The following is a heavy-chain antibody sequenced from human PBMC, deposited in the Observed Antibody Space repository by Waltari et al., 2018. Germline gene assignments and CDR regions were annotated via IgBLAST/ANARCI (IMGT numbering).Heavy chain of an antibody. V-gene: IGHV4-4*07. Sequence: QVQLQESGPGLVKPSETLSLTCTVSGGSISSYYWSWIRQPAGKGRELFGGFYTSGGTNYNPSLRSRVTMSVDTSKNQFSLKLSSVTAADTAVYYCASKSQRLRFLEWLLNQRGDSDAFDIWGQGTMVTVSS. CDR2: FYTSGGT. CDR3: ASKSQRLRFLEWLLNQRGDSDAFDI. CDR1: GGSISSYY. J-gene: IGHJ3*02. D-gene: IGHD3-3*01.